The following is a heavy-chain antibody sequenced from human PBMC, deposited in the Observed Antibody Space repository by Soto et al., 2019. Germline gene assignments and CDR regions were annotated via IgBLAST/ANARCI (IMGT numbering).Heavy chain of an antibody. V-gene: IGHV1-2*04. CDR3: ARTPNNGRAGVYGMDV. CDR2: IDGDSGDT. D-gene: IGHD1-26*01. Sequence: QVQLVQSGAEVKKPGASVKVSCKASGYTFTNYYIHWVRQAPGQGLEWMGWIDGDSGDTNYAQKFQGWVTMTRDTSFNTAYMELSRLTSDDTAVYYFARTPNNGRAGVYGMDVWGPGTTVTVSS. CDR1: GYTFTNYY. J-gene: IGHJ6*02.